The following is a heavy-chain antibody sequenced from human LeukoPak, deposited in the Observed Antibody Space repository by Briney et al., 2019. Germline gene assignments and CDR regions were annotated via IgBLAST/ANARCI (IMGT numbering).Heavy chain of an antibody. J-gene: IGHJ4*02. D-gene: IGHD3-10*01. Sequence: GGSLRLSCAASGFTFSTFWMSRVRQAPGKGLEWVANVKQDGSEKYYVDSLKGRFTISRDNAKNSLYLQMSGLRAEDTAVYYCARVTGSGSYLDYWGQGTLVTVSS. CDR2: VKQDGSEK. CDR3: ARVTGSGSYLDY. V-gene: IGHV3-7*01. CDR1: GFTFSTFW.